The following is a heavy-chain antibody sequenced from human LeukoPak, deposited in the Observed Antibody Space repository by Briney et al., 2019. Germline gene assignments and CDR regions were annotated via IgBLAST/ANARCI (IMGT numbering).Heavy chain of an antibody. V-gene: IGHV1-3*01. D-gene: IGHD3-10*01. CDR2: INAGNGNT. CDR3: ARDGARLTYYYGSGKGGDYFDY. Sequence: GASVKVSCKASGYTFTSYAMHWVRQAPGQRLEWMGWINAGNGNTKYSQKFQGRVTITRDTSASTAYMELSSLRSEDTAVYYCARDGARLTYYYGSGKGGDYFDYWGQGTLVTVSS. CDR1: GYTFTSYA. J-gene: IGHJ4*02.